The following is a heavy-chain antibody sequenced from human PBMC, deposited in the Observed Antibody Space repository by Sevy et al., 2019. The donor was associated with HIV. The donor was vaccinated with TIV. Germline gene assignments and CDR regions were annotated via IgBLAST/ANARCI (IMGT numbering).Heavy chain of an antibody. CDR1: GFTFSSHD. CDR2: ISGAGGSK. CDR3: ASDLRSNFFDAFDI. V-gene: IGHV3-23*01. Sequence: GGSLRLSCAVSGFTFSSHDMTWVRQAPGKGLEWVSGISGAGGSKWYADSVKGRFAISRDNSKNTLYLQMNTLRTEDTAMYYCASDLRSNFFDAFDIWGLGTMVTVSS. D-gene: IGHD2-21*02. J-gene: IGHJ3*02.